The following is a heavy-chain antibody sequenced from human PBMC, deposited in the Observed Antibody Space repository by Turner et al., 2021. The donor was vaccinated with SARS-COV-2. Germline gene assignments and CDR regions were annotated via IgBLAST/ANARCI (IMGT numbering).Heavy chain of an antibody. D-gene: IGHD4-4*01. CDR2: INHRGTT. CDR3: ARAVGMAASTRPNSGDSNAHRWFDF. V-gene: IGHV4-34*01. CDR1: GGSFSGYY. J-gene: IGHJ5*01. Sequence: QVQLQQWGAGLLKPSETLSLTCAVYGGSFSGYYWSFIRQPPGKGLEWIGEINHRGTTNSNPSLKSRVTISVDTSKNQFSLNVTSVTPADTAVYYCARAVGMAASTRPNSGDSNAHRWFDFWGQGTLVTVSS.